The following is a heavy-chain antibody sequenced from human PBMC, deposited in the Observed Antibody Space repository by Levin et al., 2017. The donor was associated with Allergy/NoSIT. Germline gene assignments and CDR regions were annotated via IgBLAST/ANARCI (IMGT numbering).Heavy chain of an antibody. CDR3: ARFQGQGAVYCGGDCSSDAFDI. J-gene: IGHJ3*02. D-gene: IGHD2-21*02. CDR1: GFTFSSYS. CDR2: ISSSSSTI. Sequence: GESLKISCAASGFTFSSYSMNWVRQAPGKGLEWVSYISSSSSTIYYADSVKGRFTISRDNAKNSLYLQMNSLRDEDTAVYYCARFQGQGAVYCGGDCSSDAFDIWGQGTMVTVSS. V-gene: IGHV3-48*02.